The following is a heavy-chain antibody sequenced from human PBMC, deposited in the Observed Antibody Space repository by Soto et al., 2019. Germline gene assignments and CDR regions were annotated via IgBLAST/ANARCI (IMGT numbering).Heavy chain of an antibody. J-gene: IGHJ6*03. CDR3: AKAGGNSSSKSRGYYYYYMDV. Sequence: GGSLRLSCAASGFTFSSYAMSWVRQAPGKGLEWVSAISGSGGSTYYADSVKGRFTISRDNSKNTLYLQMNSLRAEDTAVYYCAKAGGNSSSKSRGYYYYYMDVWGKGTTVTVSS. D-gene: IGHD6-6*01. V-gene: IGHV3-23*01. CDR1: GFTFSSYA. CDR2: ISGSGGST.